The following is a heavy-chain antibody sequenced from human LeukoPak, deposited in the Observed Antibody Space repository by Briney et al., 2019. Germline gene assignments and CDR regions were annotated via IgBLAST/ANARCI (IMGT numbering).Heavy chain of an antibody. D-gene: IGHD3-3*01. CDR1: GGSISSGGYS. V-gene: IGHV4-61*08. J-gene: IGHJ5*02. Sequence: SETLSLTCAVSGGSISSGGYSWSWIRQPPGKGLEWIGYIYYSGSTNYNPSLKSRVTISVDTSKNQFSLKLSSVTAADTAVYHCARVRYFGVVPEKRCWFDPWGQGTLVTVSS. CDR3: ARVRYFGVVPEKRCWFDP. CDR2: IYYSGST.